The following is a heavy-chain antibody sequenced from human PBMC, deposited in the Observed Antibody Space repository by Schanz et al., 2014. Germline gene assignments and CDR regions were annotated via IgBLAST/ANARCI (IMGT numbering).Heavy chain of an antibody. CDR1: GGTFSSFG. D-gene: IGHD2-2*01. J-gene: IGHJ5*02. Sequence: VQLEQSGAEVKKPGSSVKVSCKASGGTFSSFGINWVRQAPGQGLEWMGWISANNGNTNKAQKLQGRVTMTTDTSTSTAYMELRSLRSDDTAVYYCARDRRRYCSTASCLHDNWFDPWGQGTLVIVSS. CDR3: ARDRRRYCSTASCLHDNWFDP. CDR2: ISANNGNT. V-gene: IGHV1-18*01.